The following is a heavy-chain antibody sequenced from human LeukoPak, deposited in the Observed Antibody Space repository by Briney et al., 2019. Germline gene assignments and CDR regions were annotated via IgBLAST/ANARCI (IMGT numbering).Heavy chain of an antibody. CDR3: AKAVPGSDPRYYYGMDV. D-gene: IGHD2-15*01. CDR2: ISVSGGST. Sequence: GGSLRLSCAASGFTFSSYAMSWVRQAPGKGLEWVSAISVSGGSTYYADSVKGRFTISRDNSKNTLYLQMNSLRVEDTAVYYCAKAVPGSDPRYYYGMDVWGQGTTVTVSS. J-gene: IGHJ6*02. CDR1: GFTFSSYA. V-gene: IGHV3-23*01.